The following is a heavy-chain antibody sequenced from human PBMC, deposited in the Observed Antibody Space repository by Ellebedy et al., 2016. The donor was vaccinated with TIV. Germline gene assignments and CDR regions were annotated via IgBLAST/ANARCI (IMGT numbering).Heavy chain of an antibody. Sequence: GSLRLSCAVSGVSITSHFWTWIRQPAGGGLEWIGRLHPSGTPNYNPSLKSRVIMSRDTSKDQFSLKLSSVTAADTAVHYCARHGPQWFDAFDLWGQGTLVTVSS. V-gene: IGHV4-4*07. D-gene: IGHD3-22*01. CDR1: GVSITSHF. CDR2: LHPSGTP. J-gene: IGHJ3*01. CDR3: ARHGPQWFDAFDL.